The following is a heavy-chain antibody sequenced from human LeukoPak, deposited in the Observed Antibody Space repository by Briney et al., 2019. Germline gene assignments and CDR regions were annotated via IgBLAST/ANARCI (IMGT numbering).Heavy chain of an antibody. CDR1: GFTFTNDN. CDR3: ARDRMGSSGWYNAFDI. CDR2: ISYGGSNK. V-gene: IGHV3-30-3*01. Sequence: GGSLRLSCTASGFTFTNDNMNGVRQAPGRGLEWVAVISYGGSNKYYADSVKGRFTTSRKNSKNTLYLQMNSRRAEDTAVYYCARDRMGSSGWYNAFDIWGQGTMVTVSS. J-gene: IGHJ3*02. D-gene: IGHD6-19*01.